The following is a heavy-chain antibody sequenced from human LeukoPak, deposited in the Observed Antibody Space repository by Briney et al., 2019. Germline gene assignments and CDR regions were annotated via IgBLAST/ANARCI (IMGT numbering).Heavy chain of an antibody. CDR3: ARRTLPYLDV. Sequence: GGSLRLSRAASGFTFSSSWMTWVRQAPGKGLEWVANIKQDGSEESYVDSVRGRFTISRDNAENSLYLQMNSLRAEDTAVYFCARRTLPYLDVWGKGTTVTVSS. J-gene: IGHJ6*03. CDR1: GFTFSSSW. V-gene: IGHV3-7*01. D-gene: IGHD1/OR15-1a*01. CDR2: IKQDGSEE.